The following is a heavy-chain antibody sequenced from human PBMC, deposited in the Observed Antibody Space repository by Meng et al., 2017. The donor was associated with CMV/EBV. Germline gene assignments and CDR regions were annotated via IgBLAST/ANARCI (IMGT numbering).Heavy chain of an antibody. V-gene: IGHV1-3*02. D-gene: IGHD6-13*01. Sequence: ASVKVSCKASGYTFTSYAMHWVRQAPGQRLEWMGWSNAGNGNTKYSQEFQGRVTITRDTSASTAYMELSSLRSEDTAVYYCARRQQQLVRSYYYYDMDVWGQGTTVTVSS. J-gene: IGHJ6*02. CDR3: ARRQQQLVRSYYYYDMDV. CDR1: GYTFTSYA. CDR2: SNAGNGNT.